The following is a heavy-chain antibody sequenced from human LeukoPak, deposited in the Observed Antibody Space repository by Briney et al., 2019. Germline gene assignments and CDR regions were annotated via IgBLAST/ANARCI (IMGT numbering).Heavy chain of an antibody. CDR1: GFTFSSYA. CDR3: AKDPRRYCSSTSCYDGFDY. V-gene: IGHV3-23*01. Sequence: PGGSLRLSCAASGFTFSSYALSWVRQAPGKGLEWVSAISGSGGSTYYADSVKGRFTISRDNSKNTLYLQMHSLRAEDTAVYYCAKDPRRYCSSTSCYDGFDYWGQGTLVTVSS. CDR2: ISGSGGST. J-gene: IGHJ4*02. D-gene: IGHD2-2*01.